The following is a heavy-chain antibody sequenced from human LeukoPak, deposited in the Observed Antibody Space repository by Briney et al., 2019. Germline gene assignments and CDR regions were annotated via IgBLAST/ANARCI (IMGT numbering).Heavy chain of an antibody. CDR2: ISNNGSST. D-gene: IGHD3-3*01. J-gene: IGHJ6*03. CDR1: GFSFSDYA. Sequence: GGSLSLSCAASGFSFSDYAMHWVRQAPGKGLEYVSGISNNGSSTYYASSVKGRFTISRDNSMSTLYLQMGSLIVEDMAVYYCARAMRTIFGVINDYYMDVWGKGTTVTVSS. CDR3: ARAMRTIFGVINDYYMDV. V-gene: IGHV3-64*01.